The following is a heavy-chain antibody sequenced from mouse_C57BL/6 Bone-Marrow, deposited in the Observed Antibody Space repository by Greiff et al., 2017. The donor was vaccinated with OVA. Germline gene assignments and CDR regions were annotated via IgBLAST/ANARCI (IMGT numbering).Heavy chain of an antibody. CDR2: ISSGGDYI. Sequence: EVQVVESGEGLVKPGGSLKLSCAASGFTFSSYAMSWVRQTPEKRLEWVAYISSGGDYIYYADTVKGRFTISRDNARNTLYLQMSSLKSEDTAMYYCTRDEGTAQAPYWGQGTLVTVSA. CDR3: TRDEGTAQAPY. J-gene: IGHJ3*01. V-gene: IGHV5-9-1*02. D-gene: IGHD3-2*02. CDR1: GFTFSSYA.